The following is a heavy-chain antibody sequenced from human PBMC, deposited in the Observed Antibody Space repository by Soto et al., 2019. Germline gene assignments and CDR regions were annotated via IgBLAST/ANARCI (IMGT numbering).Heavy chain of an antibody. D-gene: IGHD2-15*01. Sequence: QMQLQESGSGLVKPSQTLSLTCAVSGGSITSGGYSWSWIRQPPGKGLEWIGYIYRTGSTYYNPSLKSRVTISMDTSKNQVSLRLNSATAADTAVYYCAREDSGGCFDLWGQGTLVTVSS. J-gene: IGHJ4*02. CDR2: IYRTGST. CDR1: GGSITSGGYS. CDR3: AREDSGGCFDL. V-gene: IGHV4-30-2*01.